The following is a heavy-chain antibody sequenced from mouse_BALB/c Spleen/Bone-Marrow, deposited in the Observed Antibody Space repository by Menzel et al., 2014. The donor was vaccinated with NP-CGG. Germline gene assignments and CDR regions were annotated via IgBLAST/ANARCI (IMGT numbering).Heavy chain of an antibody. V-gene: IGHV1S132*01. CDR1: GYTFTSYW. CDR2: MFPRTGAT. CDR3: ARRDYGYDDYSMDY. Sequence: VQLQQSGAELVKPGASVKLSCKTSGYTFTSYWIQWVKQRPGQGLGWIGEMFPRTGATYYNERFRGRATLTIDTSSSTAYMRLSSLTSEDSAVYFCARRDYGYDDYSMDYWGQGTSVTVSS. D-gene: IGHD2-2*01. J-gene: IGHJ4*01.